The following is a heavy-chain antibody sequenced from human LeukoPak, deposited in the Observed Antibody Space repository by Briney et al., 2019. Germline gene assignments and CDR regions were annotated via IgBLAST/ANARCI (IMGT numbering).Heavy chain of an antibody. CDR1: GGSISSCY. CDR3: AKLAKLGKAHYFDY. V-gene: IGHV4-59*12. Sequence: SETLSLTCTVSGGSISSCYWSWIRQPPGKGLDFIGYISVTGRINYNPSLKSRVTISADTSMNQFSLKVNSVTAADTALYYCAKLAKLGKAHYFDYWGQGTPVTVSS. D-gene: IGHD1-1*01. J-gene: IGHJ4*02. CDR2: ISVTGRI.